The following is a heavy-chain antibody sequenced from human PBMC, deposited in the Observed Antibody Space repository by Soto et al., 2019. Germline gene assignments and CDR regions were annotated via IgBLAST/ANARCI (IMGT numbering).Heavy chain of an antibody. J-gene: IGHJ3*02. CDR1: GGTFSSYT. D-gene: IGHD6-13*01. Sequence: EASVKVSCKASGGTFSSYTISWVRQAPGQGLEWMGRIIPILGIANYAQKFQGRVTITADKSTSTAYMELSSLRSEDTAVYYCASVGYSSSWYGAFDIWGQGTMVTVSS. CDR2: IIPILGIA. CDR3: ASVGYSSSWYGAFDI. V-gene: IGHV1-69*02.